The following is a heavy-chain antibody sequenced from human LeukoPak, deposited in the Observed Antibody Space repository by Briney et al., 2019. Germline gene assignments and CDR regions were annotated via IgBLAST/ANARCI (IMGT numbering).Heavy chain of an antibody. CDR2: IYYSGST. CDR1: GGSISSYY. D-gene: IGHD6-13*01. J-gene: IGHJ4*02. V-gene: IGHV4-59*12. CDR3: AGELAAAGTHYFDY. Sequence: KPSETLSLTCTVSGGSISSYYWGWIRQPPGKGLEWIGYIYYSGSTYYNPSLKSRVTISVDTSKNQFSLKLSSVTAADTAVYYCAGELAAAGTHYFDYWGQGTLVTVSS.